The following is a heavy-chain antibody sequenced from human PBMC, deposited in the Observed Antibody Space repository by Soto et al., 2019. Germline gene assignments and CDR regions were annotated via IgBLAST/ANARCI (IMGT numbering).Heavy chain of an antibody. Sequence: QVQLQESGPGLVKPSGTLSLTCAVSGGSISSSNWWSWVRQPPGKGLEWIGEIYHSGSTNYNPSLKRRVTIPVDKSKNQFSLKPSSVTAAYTAVYYCARGGGEQWLVFNYWGQGTLVTVSS. CDR3: ARGGGEQWLVFNY. CDR2: IYHSGST. J-gene: IGHJ4*02. D-gene: IGHD6-19*01. V-gene: IGHV4-4*02. CDR1: GGSISSSNW.